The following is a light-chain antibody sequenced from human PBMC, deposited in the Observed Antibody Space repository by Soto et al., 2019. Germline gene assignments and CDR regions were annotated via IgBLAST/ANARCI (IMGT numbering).Light chain of an antibody. CDR1: QSISSH. J-gene: IGKJ4*01. CDR2: DAS. Sequence: EIVLTQSPATLSLSPGERATLSCRASQSISSHLDWYQQKPGQAPRLLMYDASNRATGIPARFSGSGSGTVFTLTISSLEPEDFAVYYCQQRTTWPLTFGGGTMVEIK. V-gene: IGKV3-11*01. CDR3: QQRTTWPLT.